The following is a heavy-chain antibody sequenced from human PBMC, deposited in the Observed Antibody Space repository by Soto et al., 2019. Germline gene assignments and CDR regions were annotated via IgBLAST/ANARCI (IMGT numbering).Heavy chain of an antibody. CDR1: ADIFDNYY. Sequence: ASVKVSCKTSADIFDNYYMHWVRQAPGQGLEWMGVMTPSDGSTNYAQSFQGRVTMTRDTSTRTVYVELSSLRSEDTAVSYCAMHCGGDCSNGFDIWGQGTKVTVSS. CDR3: AMHCGGDCSNGFDI. J-gene: IGHJ3*02. D-gene: IGHD2-21*02. CDR2: MTPSDGST. V-gene: IGHV1-46*02.